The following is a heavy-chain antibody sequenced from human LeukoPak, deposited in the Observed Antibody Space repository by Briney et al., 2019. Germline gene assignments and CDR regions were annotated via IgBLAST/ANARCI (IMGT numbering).Heavy chain of an antibody. CDR2: INHSGST. CDR1: GFTVSSNY. V-gene: IGHV4-34*01. CDR3: ARGSIFGVVTDAFDI. Sequence: GSLRPSCAASGFTVSSNYMSWVRQPPGKGLEWIGEINHSGSTNYNPSLKSRVTISVDTSKNQFSLKLSSVTAADTAVYYCARGSIFGVVTDAFDIWGQGTMVTVSS. D-gene: IGHD3-3*01. J-gene: IGHJ3*02.